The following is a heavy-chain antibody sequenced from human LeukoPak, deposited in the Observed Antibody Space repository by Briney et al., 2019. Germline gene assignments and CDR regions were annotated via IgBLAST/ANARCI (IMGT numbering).Heavy chain of an antibody. Sequence: GGSLRLSCAASGFTFSSYGMHWVRQAPGKGLEWVAVIWYDGSNKYYADSVKGRFTISRDNSKNTLYLQMNSLRAEDTAVYYCARDVLHSSSWAYYFDYWGQGTLVTVSS. CDR1: GFTFSSYG. J-gene: IGHJ4*02. D-gene: IGHD6-13*01. CDR2: IWYDGSNK. CDR3: ARDVLHSSSWAYYFDY. V-gene: IGHV3-33*01.